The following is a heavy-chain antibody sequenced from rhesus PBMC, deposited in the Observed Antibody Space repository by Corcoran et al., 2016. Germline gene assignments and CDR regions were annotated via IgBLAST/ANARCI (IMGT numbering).Heavy chain of an antibody. CDR1: GGSIRSSY. Sequence: QLPLQESGPGLVQPSETLSVTCAVPGGSIRSSYWRWIRQAPGKGLEWMGYIYGRGSSTNYNPSLKSRVTLSVDTSKNQLSLKLSSVTAADTAVYYCASLYSMVDYWGQGVLVTVSS. CDR2: IYGRGSST. D-gene: IGHD4-23*01. J-gene: IGHJ4*01. V-gene: IGHV4-169*02. CDR3: ASLYSMVDY.